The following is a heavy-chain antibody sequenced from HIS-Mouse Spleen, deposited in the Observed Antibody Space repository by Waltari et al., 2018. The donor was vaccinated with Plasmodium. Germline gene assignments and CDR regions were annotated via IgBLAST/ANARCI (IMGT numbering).Heavy chain of an antibody. Sequence: EVQLVESGGGLVQPGGSLRLSCAASGFTFRSSRLTCVPPVPGKGLEWVAYISSSSSTIYYADSVKGRFTISRDNAKNSLYLQMNSLRAEDTAVYYCARVNSRSYYWFDPWGQGTLVTVSS. CDR1: GFTFRSSR. CDR2: ISSSSSTI. CDR3: ARVNSRSYYWFDP. D-gene: IGHD1-26*01. J-gene: IGHJ5*02. V-gene: IGHV3-48*01.